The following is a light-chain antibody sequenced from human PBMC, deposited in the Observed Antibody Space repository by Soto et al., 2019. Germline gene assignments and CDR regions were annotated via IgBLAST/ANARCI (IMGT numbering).Light chain of an antibody. CDR3: QQSYSTPTIT. CDR2: KAS. CDR1: QTISSW. Sequence: DIQMTQSPSTMSGSVGDRVTITCRASQTISSWLAWYQQKPGKAPKLLIYKASTLKSGVPSRFSGIGSGTEFTLTISSLQPEDFATYYCQQSYSTPTITFCQGTRLEIK. V-gene: IGKV1-5*03. J-gene: IGKJ5*01.